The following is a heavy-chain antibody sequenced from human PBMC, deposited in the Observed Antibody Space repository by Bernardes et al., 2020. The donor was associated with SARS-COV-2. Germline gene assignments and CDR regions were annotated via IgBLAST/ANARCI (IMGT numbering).Heavy chain of an antibody. J-gene: IGHJ5*02. D-gene: IGHD6-13*01. CDR2: FDPEDGET. CDR3: ATGPGIAASGWFDP. V-gene: IGHV1-24*01. CDR1: GYTLTELS. Sequence: ASVKVSCKVSGYTLTELSMHWVRQAPGKGLEWMGGFDPEDGETIYAQKFQGRVTMTEDTSTDTAYMELSSLRSEDTAVYYCATGPGIAASGWFDPGGQGTLVTVSS.